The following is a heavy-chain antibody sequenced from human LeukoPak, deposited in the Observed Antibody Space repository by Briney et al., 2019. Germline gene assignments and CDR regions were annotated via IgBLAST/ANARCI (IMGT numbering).Heavy chain of an antibody. CDR1: GYTLTNNW. CDR3: VRFALTSSLDH. D-gene: IGHD6-13*01. Sequence: GESLKISCKISGYTLTNNWIGWVRQVPGKGLEWMGLIYPGYSEAKYSPSFQCEVTLSVDASISTAYLQLTGLRASDTAIYYCVRFALTSSLDHWGQGTLVTVSS. V-gene: IGHV5-51*01. J-gene: IGHJ5*02. CDR2: IYPGYSEA.